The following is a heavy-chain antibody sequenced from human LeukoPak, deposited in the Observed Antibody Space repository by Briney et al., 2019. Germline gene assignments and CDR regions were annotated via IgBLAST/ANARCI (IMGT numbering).Heavy chain of an antibody. D-gene: IGHD3-3*01. Sequence: GGSLRLSCAASGFTFSSYEMNWVRQAPGKGLEWVSYISSSGSTIYYADFVKGRFTISRDNSKNTLYLQMKSLRAEDTAVYYCAKDEWLLYGLNAFDIWGQGTMVTVSS. CDR1: GFTFSSYE. V-gene: IGHV3-48*03. CDR3: AKDEWLLYGLNAFDI. J-gene: IGHJ3*02. CDR2: ISSSGSTI.